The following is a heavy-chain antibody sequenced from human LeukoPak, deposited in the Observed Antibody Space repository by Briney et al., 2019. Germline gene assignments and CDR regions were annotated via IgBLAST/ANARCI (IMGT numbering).Heavy chain of an antibody. CDR1: GGSISRYY. V-gene: IGHV4-59*13. CDR2: IYYSGST. J-gene: IGHJ4*02. D-gene: IGHD4-17*01. CDR3: ARMMTTVTTGFDY. Sequence: SETLSLTCTVSGGSISRYYWSWIRQPPGKGLEWIGYIYYSGSTNYNPSLKSRVTISVDTSKNQFSLKLSSVTAADTAVYYCARMMTTVTTGFDYWGQGTLVTVSS.